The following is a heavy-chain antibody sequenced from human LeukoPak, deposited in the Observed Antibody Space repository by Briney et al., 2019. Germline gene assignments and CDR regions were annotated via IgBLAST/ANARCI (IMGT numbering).Heavy chain of an antibody. D-gene: IGHD3-10*01. CDR3: AKDFRCFGELLQFHYYYYGMDV. CDR1: GFTFSSYG. CDR2: ISYDGSNK. J-gene: IGHJ6*02. Sequence: GGSLRLSCAASGFTFSSYGMHWVRQAPGKGLEWVAVISYDGSNKYYADSVKGRFTISRDNSKNTLYLQMNSLRAEDTAVYYCAKDFRCFGELLQFHYYYYGMDVWGQGTTVTVSS. V-gene: IGHV3-30*18.